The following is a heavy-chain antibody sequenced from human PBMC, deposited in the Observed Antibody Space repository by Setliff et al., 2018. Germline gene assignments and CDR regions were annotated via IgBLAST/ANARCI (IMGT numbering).Heavy chain of an antibody. Sequence: GASVKVSCKASGYAFGSSGISWVRQAPGQGLEWMGWISAYNGYIVYAQKFQGRVTMTTDTPTSTAYMELRSLTSDDTAVYYCARGPVDFVVVPAAAKFDHWGQGTLVTVSS. J-gene: IGHJ4*02. CDR1: GYAFGSSG. V-gene: IGHV1-18*01. CDR2: ISAYNGYI. D-gene: IGHD2-2*01. CDR3: ARGPVDFVVVPAAAKFDH.